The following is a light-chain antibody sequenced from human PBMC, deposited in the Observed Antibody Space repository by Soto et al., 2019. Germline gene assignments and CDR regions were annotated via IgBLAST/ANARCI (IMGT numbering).Light chain of an antibody. V-gene: IGLV1-51*01. CDR1: SSNIGNNY. Sequence: QSVLTQPPSVSAAPGQKVTISFSGSSSNIGNNYVSWYQQLPGTAPKLLIYDNNRRPSGIPDRFSDSKSGTSATLGITGLQTGDEADYFCATWDDSLSAVLFGGGTKLTVL. J-gene: IGLJ2*01. CDR2: DNN. CDR3: ATWDDSLSAVL.